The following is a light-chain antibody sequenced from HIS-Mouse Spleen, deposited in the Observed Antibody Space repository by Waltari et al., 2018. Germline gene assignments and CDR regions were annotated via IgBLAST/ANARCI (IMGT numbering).Light chain of an antibody. CDR1: SGSVSTGYY. CDR2: STN. CDR3: VLYMGSGISV. V-gene: IGLV8-61*01. Sequence: QTVVTQEPSFSVSPGGTVTLTCGFSSGSVSTGYYPLWYQQTPGQAPRTLIYSTNTRSSGVPDRFSGSILGNKAALTITGAQADDESDYYCVLYMGSGISVFGGGTKLTVL. J-gene: IGLJ3*02.